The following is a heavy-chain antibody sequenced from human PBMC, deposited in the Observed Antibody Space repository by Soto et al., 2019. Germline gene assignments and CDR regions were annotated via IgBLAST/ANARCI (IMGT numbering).Heavy chain of an antibody. Sequence: QLQLQESGPGLVKPSETLSLTCTVSGGSISSSSYYWGWIRQPPGKGLEWIGSIYYSGSTYYNPSLKSRVTISVDTSKNQFSLKLSSVTAADTAVYYCARRSDYDPLLDYWGQGTLVTVSS. CDR3: ARRSDYDPLLDY. V-gene: IGHV4-39*01. CDR1: GGSISSSSYY. CDR2: IYYSGST. J-gene: IGHJ4*02. D-gene: IGHD5-12*01.